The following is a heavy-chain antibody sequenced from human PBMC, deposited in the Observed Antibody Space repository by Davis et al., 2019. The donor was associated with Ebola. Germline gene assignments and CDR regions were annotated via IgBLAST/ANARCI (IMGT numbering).Heavy chain of an antibody. Sequence: PSETLSLTCAVYGASFNHYYWTWIRQSPGKGLEWIGEIDYLGRASYTPSLRSRVLISVDTSKNQFSLRLRSVTVADTAVYYCARPVDCSATICSDAFDIWGHGTLITVSS. J-gene: IGHJ3*02. CDR2: IDYLGRA. D-gene: IGHD2-2*01. V-gene: IGHV4-34*01. CDR1: GASFNHYY. CDR3: ARPVDCSATICSDAFDI.